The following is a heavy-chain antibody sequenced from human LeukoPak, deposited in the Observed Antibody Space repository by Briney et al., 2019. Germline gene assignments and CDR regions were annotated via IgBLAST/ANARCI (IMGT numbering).Heavy chain of an antibody. CDR1: QSIVSSRY. J-gene: IGHJ2*01. V-gene: IGHV3-66*01. CDR3: ARAAYSSTWYSRYFDL. CDR2: IYDGGKT. Sequence: GGSLRLSCAASQSIVSSRYMSWVRQAPGKGLEWVSIIYDGGKTYYADSVKGRFTISRENAKNSLYLQMNSLRAGDTAVYYCARAAYSSTWYSRYFDLWGRGTLVTVSS. D-gene: IGHD6-13*01.